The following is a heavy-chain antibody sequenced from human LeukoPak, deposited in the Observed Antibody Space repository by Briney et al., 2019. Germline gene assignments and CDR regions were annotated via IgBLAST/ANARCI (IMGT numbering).Heavy chain of an antibody. CDR1: GGSISSSSYY. J-gene: IGHJ5*02. CDR3: ASPEAHCSSTSCYRS. Sequence: SETLSLTCTVSGGSISSSSYYWGWIRQPPGKGLEWIGSIYYSGSTYYNPSLKSRVTISVDTSKNQFSLKLSSVTAADTAVYYCASPEAHCSSTSCYRSWGQGTLVTVSS. D-gene: IGHD2-2*01. CDR2: IYYSGST. V-gene: IGHV4-39*07.